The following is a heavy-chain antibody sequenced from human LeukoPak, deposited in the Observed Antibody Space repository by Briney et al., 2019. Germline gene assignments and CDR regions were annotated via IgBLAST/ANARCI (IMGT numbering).Heavy chain of an antibody. J-gene: IGHJ4*02. D-gene: IGHD2-2*01. CDR1: GYTFTSYG. V-gene: IGHV1-18*01. CDR3: ARGLFVVVPAAPYYLDY. CDR2: ISAYNGNT. Sequence: GASVKVSCKASGYTFTSYGISWVRQAPGQGLEWMGWISAYNGNTNYAQKLQGRVTMTTDTSTSTAYMELRSLRSDDTAVYYCARGLFVVVPAAPYYLDYWGQGTLVTVSS.